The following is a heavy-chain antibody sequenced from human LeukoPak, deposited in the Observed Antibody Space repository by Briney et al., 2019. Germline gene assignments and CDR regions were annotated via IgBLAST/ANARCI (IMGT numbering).Heavy chain of an antibody. CDR1: GFTFSSYG. J-gene: IGHJ3*02. V-gene: IGHV3-48*01. CDR3: ARDHAYAFDI. CDR2: IGSAI. Sequence: PGGTLRLSCAASGFTFSSYGMSWVSQAPGKGLEWISYIGSAIYYADSVKGRFTISRDNAKNSLYLQMNSLRAEDTAVYYCARDHAYAFDIWGQGTLVTVSS. D-gene: IGHD2-2*01.